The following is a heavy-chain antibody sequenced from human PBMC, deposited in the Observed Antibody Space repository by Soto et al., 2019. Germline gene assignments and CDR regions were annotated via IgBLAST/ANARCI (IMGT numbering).Heavy chain of an antibody. CDR3: ARDPPPLRSGYTGLYWYFDL. CDR1: GFTFSSYA. CDR2: ISYDGSNK. D-gene: IGHD3-3*01. V-gene: IGHV3-30-3*01. J-gene: IGHJ2*01. Sequence: QVQLVESGGGVVQPGRSLRLSCAASGFTFSSYAMHWVRQAPGKGLEWVAVISYDGSNKYYADSVKGRFTISRDNSKNTLYLQMNSLRAEDTAVYYCARDPPPLRSGYTGLYWYFDLWGRGTLVTVSS.